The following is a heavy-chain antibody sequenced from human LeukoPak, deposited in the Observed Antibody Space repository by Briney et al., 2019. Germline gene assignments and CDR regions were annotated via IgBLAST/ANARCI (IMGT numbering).Heavy chain of an antibody. D-gene: IGHD3-10*01. CDR1: GYTFTSYY. CDR2: TSASNGYT. J-gene: IGHJ4*02. CDR3: AKGRGGD. V-gene: IGHV1-18*04. Sequence: ASVKVSCKASGYTFTSYYMHLVRQAPRQGLEWMGWTSASNGYTNYAQKLQGRVTMTTDTSTSTAYMELRSLRSDDTGVYYCAKGRGGDWGQGTLVTVS.